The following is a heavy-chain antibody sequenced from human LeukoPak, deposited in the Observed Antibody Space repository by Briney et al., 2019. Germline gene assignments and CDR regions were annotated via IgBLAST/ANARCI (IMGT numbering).Heavy chain of an antibody. D-gene: IGHD2/OR15-2a*01. CDR1: GGSISSGGYS. J-gene: IGHJ4*02. Sequence: PSETLSPTCAVSGGSISSGGYSWSWIRQPPGKGLEWIGYIYHSGSTYYNPSLKSRVTISVDRSKNQFSLKLSSVTAADTAVYYCARADVNRSGFDYWGQGTLVTVSS. V-gene: IGHV4-30-2*01. CDR2: IYHSGST. CDR3: ARADVNRSGFDY.